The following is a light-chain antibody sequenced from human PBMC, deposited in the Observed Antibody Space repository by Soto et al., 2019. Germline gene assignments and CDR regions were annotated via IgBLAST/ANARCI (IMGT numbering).Light chain of an antibody. J-gene: IGKJ2*01. CDR3: QQRSNWVKT. CDR2: DVS. CDR1: QSVSKY. V-gene: IGKV3-11*01. Sequence: EIVLTQSPATLSLSPGERATLSCRGSQSVSKYLAWYQQKPGQTPRLIIYDVSNRATGIPARFSGSGSGTDFALTISSLEPEDSAVYYCQQRSNWVKTFGQGKKLEIK.